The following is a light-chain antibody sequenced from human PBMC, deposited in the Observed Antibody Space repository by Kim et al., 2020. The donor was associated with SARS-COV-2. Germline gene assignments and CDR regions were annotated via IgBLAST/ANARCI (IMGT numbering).Light chain of an antibody. CDR2: NAS. V-gene: IGKV3-11*01. Sequence: SLSPGDGATLSCRASQGVDGYLAWLQQKPGQAPRLLISNASNRAAGVPARFSGSGSGTDFTLTISSLEPEDFAVYYCQQRRKSITFGQGTRLEIK. CDR1: QGVDGY. CDR3: QQRRKSIT. J-gene: IGKJ5*01.